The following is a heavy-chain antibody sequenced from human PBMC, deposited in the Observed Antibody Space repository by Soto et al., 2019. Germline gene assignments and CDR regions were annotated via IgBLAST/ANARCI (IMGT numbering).Heavy chain of an antibody. Sequence: ASVKVSCKASGGTFSSYAISWVRQAPGQGLEWMGGIIPIFGTANYAQKFQGRVTITADESTSTAYMELSSLRSEDTAVYYCARYFGDYEPYELAFDIWGQGTMVTVSS. CDR3: ARYFGDYEPYELAFDI. D-gene: IGHD4-17*01. CDR1: GGTFSSYA. CDR2: IIPIFGTA. J-gene: IGHJ3*02. V-gene: IGHV1-69*13.